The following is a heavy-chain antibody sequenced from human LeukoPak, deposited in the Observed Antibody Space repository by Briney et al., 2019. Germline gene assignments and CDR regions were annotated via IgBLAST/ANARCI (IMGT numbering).Heavy chain of an antibody. Sequence: SETLSLTCAVYGGSFSGYYWSWIRQPPGKGLEWIGEINHSGSTNYNPSLKSRVTISVDTSKNQFSLRLSSVTAADTAVYYCARSYDSRGYYYYGMDVWGQGTTVTVSS. V-gene: IGHV4-34*01. D-gene: IGHD3-22*01. CDR2: INHSGST. CDR1: GGSFSGYY. J-gene: IGHJ6*02. CDR3: ARSYDSRGYYYYGMDV.